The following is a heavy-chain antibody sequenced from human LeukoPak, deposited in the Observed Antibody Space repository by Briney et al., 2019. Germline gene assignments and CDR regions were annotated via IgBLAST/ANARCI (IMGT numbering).Heavy chain of an antibody. CDR2: IWYDGNNK. Sequence: GGSLRLACAASGFTFSSYGMHWVRQAPGKGLEWVAVIWYDGNNKYYADSVKGRFTISRDNSKNTLYLQMNSLRAEDTAVYYCARSTSSEYDIYHFDYWGQGTLVTVSS. CDR3: ARSTSSEYDIYHFDY. D-gene: IGHD3-9*01. CDR1: GFTFSSYG. V-gene: IGHV3-33*01. J-gene: IGHJ4*02.